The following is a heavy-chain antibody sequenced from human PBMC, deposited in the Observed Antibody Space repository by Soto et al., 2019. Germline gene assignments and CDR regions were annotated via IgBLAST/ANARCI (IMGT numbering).Heavy chain of an antibody. V-gene: IGHV3-15*07. J-gene: IGHJ4*01. CDR1: GFTFSNAW. D-gene: IGHD3-22*01. Sequence: GGSLRLSCAASGFTFSNAWINWVRQAPGKGLEWVGRIKSKTDGGTTDYAEPVKGRFAISRDDSNNMVYLQMNSLKIEDTAVYYCTTDSYSTIIIVRFDYWGHGTLVTLSS. CDR3: TTDSYSTIIIVRFDY. CDR2: IKSKTDGGTT.